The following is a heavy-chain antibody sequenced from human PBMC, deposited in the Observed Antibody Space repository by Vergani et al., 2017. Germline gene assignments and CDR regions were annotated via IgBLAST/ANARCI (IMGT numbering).Heavy chain of an antibody. J-gene: IGHJ4*02. CDR1: GFTFSTYA. D-gene: IGHD4-11*01. V-gene: IGHV3-23*01. CDR2: LTGGGGST. CDR3: VRDPDYSTFDS. Sequence: EVQLLESGGSLKQPGGSVRLSCASSGFTFSTYAIHWVRQAPGKGLEWVSALTGGGGSTYYADSFKGRFSISRDNSRDTLYLQMNSLRADDSALYFCVRDPDYSTFDSWGQGTLVTVS.